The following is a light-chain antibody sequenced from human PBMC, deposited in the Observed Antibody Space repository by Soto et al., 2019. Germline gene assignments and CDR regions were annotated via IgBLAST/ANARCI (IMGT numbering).Light chain of an antibody. CDR3: GSYAGGNNHYV. V-gene: IGLV2-8*01. J-gene: IGLJ1*01. Sequence: QSALTQPPSASGSPGQSVTISCTGTSSDVGTYIYVSWYQHHPGKAPKLSIYEASKRPSGVADGFSGSRSGDTASLTVSGLQAEDGADYYCGSYAGGNNHYVFGTGTKLTVL. CDR2: EAS. CDR1: SSDVGTYIY.